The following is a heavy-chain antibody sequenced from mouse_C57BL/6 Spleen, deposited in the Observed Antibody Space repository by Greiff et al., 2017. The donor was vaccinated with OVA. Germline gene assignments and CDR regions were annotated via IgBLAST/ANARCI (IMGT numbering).Heavy chain of an antibody. Sequence: LQQPGAELVKPGASVKMSCKASGYTFTSYWITWVKQRPGQGLEWIGDIYPGSGSTNYNEKFKSKATLTVDTSSSTAYMQLSSLTSEDSAVYYCARVRGGSSYRYFDVWGTGTTVTVSS. D-gene: IGHD1-1*01. CDR2: IYPGSGST. CDR3: ARVRGGSSYRYFDV. V-gene: IGHV1-55*01. J-gene: IGHJ1*03. CDR1: GYTFTSYW.